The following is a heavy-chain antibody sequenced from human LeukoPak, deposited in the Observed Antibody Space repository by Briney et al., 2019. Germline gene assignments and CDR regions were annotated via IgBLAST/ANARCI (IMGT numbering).Heavy chain of an antibody. CDR2: ISYDGSNK. Sequence: GGSLRLSCAASGFTFSSYGMHWVRQAPGKGLEWVAVISYDGSNKYYADSVKGRFTISRDNSKNTLYLQMNSLRAEDTAVYYCAKGHVDTAMELDYWGQGTLVTVSS. CDR3: AKGHVDTAMELDY. D-gene: IGHD5-18*01. CDR1: GFTFSSYG. V-gene: IGHV3-30*18. J-gene: IGHJ4*02.